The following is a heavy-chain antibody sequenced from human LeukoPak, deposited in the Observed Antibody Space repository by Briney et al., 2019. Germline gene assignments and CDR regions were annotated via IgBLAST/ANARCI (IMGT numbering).Heavy chain of an antibody. J-gene: IGHJ4*02. CDR1: GFTFSSSA. Sequence: QTGGSLRLSCAASGFTFSSSAMSWVRQVPGKGLEWVSGISASGGSTYYADSVRGRFTISRDNSKNTLYVQMNSLRDEDTAVYYCARETGSPPRAFDYWGQGTLVTVPS. CDR2: ISASGGST. D-gene: IGHD1-26*01. V-gene: IGHV3-23*01. CDR3: ARETGSPPRAFDY.